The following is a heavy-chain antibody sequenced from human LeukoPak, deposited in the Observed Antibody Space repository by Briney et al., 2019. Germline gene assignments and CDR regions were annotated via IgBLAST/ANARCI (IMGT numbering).Heavy chain of an antibody. J-gene: IGHJ4*02. V-gene: IGHV4-39*07. Sequence: SETLSLTCTVSGGSISSSSYYWGWIRQPPGKGLEWIGSIYYSGSTYYNPSLKSRVTISVDTSKNQFSLTLSSVTAADTAVYYGARERDDYGDPEGDLDYWGQGTLVTVSS. CDR1: GGSISSSSYY. CDR3: ARERDDYGDPEGDLDY. CDR2: IYYSGST. D-gene: IGHD4-17*01.